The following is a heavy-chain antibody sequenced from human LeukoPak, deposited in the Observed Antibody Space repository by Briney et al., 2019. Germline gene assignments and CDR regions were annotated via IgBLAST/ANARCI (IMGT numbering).Heavy chain of an antibody. D-gene: IGHD2-15*01. Sequence: GGSLRLSCVASGFIFSTHAMSWVRLAPGRGLEWVSTISDSGGSTYYTESVKGRFTISRDNSKSTLSLQMKSLRVEDTALYYCARGYCSGGSCTWGLFDSWGQGTLVTVSS. CDR2: ISDSGGST. J-gene: IGHJ4*02. V-gene: IGHV3-23*01. CDR1: GFIFSTHA. CDR3: ARGYCSGGSCTWGLFDS.